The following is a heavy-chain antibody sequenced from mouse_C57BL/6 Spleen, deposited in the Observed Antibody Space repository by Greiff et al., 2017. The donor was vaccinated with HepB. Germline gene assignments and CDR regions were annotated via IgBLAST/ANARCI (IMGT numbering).Heavy chain of an antibody. D-gene: IGHD1-1*01. CDR1: GYTFTDYY. J-gene: IGHJ2*01. V-gene: IGHV1-26*01. Sequence: EVQLQQSGPELVKPGASVKISCKASGYTFTDYYMNWVKQSHGKSLEWIGDINPNNGGTSYNQKFKGKATLTVDKSSSTAYMELRSLTSEDSAVYYCAYCYGSSYPVFDYWGQGTTLTVSS. CDR3: AYCYGSSYPVFDY. CDR2: INPNNGGT.